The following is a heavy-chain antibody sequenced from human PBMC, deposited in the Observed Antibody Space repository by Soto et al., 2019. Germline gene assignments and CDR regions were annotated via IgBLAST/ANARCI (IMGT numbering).Heavy chain of an antibody. D-gene: IGHD3-16*01. V-gene: IGHV4-4*07. Sequence: SATLSLTCPVSGGSITNYYWSWIRQPAGKGLEWIGRMYTKERTNYNLSFKSRVTMSVDTSKNQFSLKLNAVTAADTAVYYCARDDYKDGGNNWFDPWGQGTLVTVSS. CDR3: ARDDYKDGGNNWFDP. J-gene: IGHJ5*02. CDR2: MYTKERT. CDR1: GGSITNYY.